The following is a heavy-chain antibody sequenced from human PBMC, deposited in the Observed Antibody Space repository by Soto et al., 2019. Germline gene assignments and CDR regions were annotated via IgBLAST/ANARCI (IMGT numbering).Heavy chain of an antibody. CDR3: ARAEAGTRLGYYYYGMDV. CDR2: IYYSGST. J-gene: IGHJ6*02. Sequence: SETLFLTCTVSGGSISSYYWSWIRQPPGKGLEWIGYIYYSGSTNYNPSLKSRVTISVDTSKNQFSLKLSSVTAADTAVYYCARAEAGTRLGYYYYGMDVWGQGTTVTVSS. V-gene: IGHV4-59*01. CDR1: GGSISSYY. D-gene: IGHD1-1*01.